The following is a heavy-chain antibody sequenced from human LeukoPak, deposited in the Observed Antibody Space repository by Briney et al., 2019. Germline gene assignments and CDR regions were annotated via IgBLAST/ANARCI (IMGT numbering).Heavy chain of an antibody. CDR2: ISYDGSNK. Sequence: GALRLSCEASGFTLSGYAMHWVRQAPGKGLEWVAVISYDGSNKYYAASVKGRFTISRDNSKNTLYLQMNSLRAEDTAVYYCAREGPLANWARFDYWGQGTLVTVSS. D-gene: IGHD1-1*01. V-gene: IGHV3-30*03. J-gene: IGHJ4*02. CDR1: GFTLSGYA. CDR3: AREGPLANWARFDY.